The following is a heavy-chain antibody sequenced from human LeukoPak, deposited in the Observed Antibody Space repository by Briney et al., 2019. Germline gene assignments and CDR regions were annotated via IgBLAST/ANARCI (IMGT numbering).Heavy chain of an antibody. CDR1: GGSFSGYY. J-gene: IGHJ6*03. CDR3: ARVAVTPSNYYYYYYMDV. D-gene: IGHD4-17*01. V-gene: IGHV4-34*01. CDR2: INHSGST. Sequence: SETLSLTCAVYGGSFSGYYWTWIRQPPGKGLEWIGEINHSGSTNYNPSLKSRVTISVDTSKNEFSLKMNSVTAADTAVYYCARVAVTPSNYYYYYYMDVWGKGTTVTVSS.